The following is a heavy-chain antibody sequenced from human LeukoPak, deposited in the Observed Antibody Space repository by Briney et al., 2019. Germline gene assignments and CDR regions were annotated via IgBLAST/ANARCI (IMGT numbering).Heavy chain of an antibody. V-gene: IGHV3-21*01. CDR2: ISSSSSYI. CDR3: ARYGYYYYGMDV. Sequence: PGGSLRLSCAASRFTFNSYAMSWVRQAPGKGLEWVSSISSSSSYIYYADSVKGRFTISRDNAKNSLYLQMNSLRAEDTAVYYCARYGYYYYGMDVWGQGTTVTVSS. J-gene: IGHJ6*02. CDR1: RFTFNSYA. D-gene: IGHD4-17*01.